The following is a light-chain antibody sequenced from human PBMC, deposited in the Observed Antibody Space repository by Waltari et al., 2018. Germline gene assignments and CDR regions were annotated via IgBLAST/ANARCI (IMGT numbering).Light chain of an antibody. CDR3: QQSHSTPWT. J-gene: IGKJ1*01. Sequence: DIQMTQSPSSLSASVGDSVTITCRASQSISSYLNWYQQKPGRAPKLLIYAASSLQIGVPSRFSGSGSGTDFTLTISSLQPEDFATYYCQQSHSTPWTFGQGTKVEIK. CDR2: AAS. CDR1: QSISSY. V-gene: IGKV1-39*01.